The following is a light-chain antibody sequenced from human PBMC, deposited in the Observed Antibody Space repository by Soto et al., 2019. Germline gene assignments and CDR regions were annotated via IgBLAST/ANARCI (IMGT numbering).Light chain of an antibody. CDR3: QLYGTSPGFT. V-gene: IGKV3-20*01. Sequence: EIVLTQSPGTLSLSPGEGATLSCRASQSAGSNSLAWYQQKPGQAPRLLIYAASIRATGIPDRFSGSGSGTDFTLTISRLEPEDFAGYYCQLYGTSPGFTFGPGTKVDIK. CDR2: AAS. CDR1: QSAGSNS. J-gene: IGKJ3*01.